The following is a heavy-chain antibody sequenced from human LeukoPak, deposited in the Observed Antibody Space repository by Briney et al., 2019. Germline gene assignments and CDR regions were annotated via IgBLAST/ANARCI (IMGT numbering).Heavy chain of an antibody. Sequence: ASVKVSCKASGYTFTGYYMHWVRPAPGQGLEWMGWINPNSGGTNYAQRFQGRVTMTRDTSISTAYMELSRLRSDDTAVYYCARALRRWLQFSDYWGQGTLVTVSS. J-gene: IGHJ4*02. CDR1: GYTFTGYY. D-gene: IGHD5-12*01. V-gene: IGHV1-2*02. CDR2: INPNSGGT. CDR3: ARALRRWLQFSDY.